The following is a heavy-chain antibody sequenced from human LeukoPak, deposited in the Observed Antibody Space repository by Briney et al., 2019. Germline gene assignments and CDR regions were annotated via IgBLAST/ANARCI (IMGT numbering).Heavy chain of an antibody. Sequence: SETLSLTCTVSGGSISSGGYYWSWIRQYPGKGLEWIGYIYYSGSTYYNPSLKSRVTISVDTSKNQFSLKLSSVTAADTAVYYCAGLTMTDAFDIWGQGTMVTVSS. D-gene: IGHD3-22*01. CDR2: IYYSGST. CDR3: AGLTMTDAFDI. CDR1: GGSISSGGYY. J-gene: IGHJ3*02. V-gene: IGHV4-31*03.